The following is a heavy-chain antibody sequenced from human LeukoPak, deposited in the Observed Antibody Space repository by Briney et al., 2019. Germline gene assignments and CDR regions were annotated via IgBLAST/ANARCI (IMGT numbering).Heavy chain of an antibody. CDR2: INHSGST. Sequence: PSETLSLTYAVYGGSFSGYYWSWIRQPPGKGLEWIGEINHSGSTNYNPSLKSRVTISVDTSKNQFSLKLSSVTAADTAVYYCARDDPWYFDLWGRGTLVTVSS. CDR3: ARDDPWYFDL. J-gene: IGHJ2*01. V-gene: IGHV4-34*01. CDR1: GGSFSGYY.